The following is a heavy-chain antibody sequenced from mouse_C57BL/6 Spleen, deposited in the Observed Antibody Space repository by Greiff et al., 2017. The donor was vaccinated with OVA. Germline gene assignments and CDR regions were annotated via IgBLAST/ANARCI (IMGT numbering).Heavy chain of an antibody. Sequence: DVKLQESGPGLVKPSQSLYLSCSVTGYSITSGYYWYWIRQFPGNKLEWMGYISYDGSNNYNPSLKNRISITRDTSKNQFFLKLNSVTTEDTATYYCAREHFHLDGYYAYWGQGTTLTVSS. CDR3: AREHFHLDGYYAY. D-gene: IGHD2-3*01. V-gene: IGHV3-6*01. CDR2: ISYDGSN. J-gene: IGHJ2*01. CDR1: GYSITSGYY.